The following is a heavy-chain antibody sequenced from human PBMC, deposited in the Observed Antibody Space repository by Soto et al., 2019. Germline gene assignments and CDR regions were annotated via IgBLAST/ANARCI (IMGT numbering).Heavy chain of an antibody. CDR1: GGSFSGYY. CDR2: INHSGST. Sequence: QVQLQQWGAGLLKPSETLSLTCAVYGGSFSGYYWSWIRQPPGKGLAWIGEINHSGSTNYNPSLKSRVTISVATSKSKFSLKLSSVTAADTAVYYCARVSRRRITIFGVVTENWFDPWGQGTLVTVSS. V-gene: IGHV4-34*01. J-gene: IGHJ5*02. CDR3: ARVSRRRITIFGVVTENWFDP. D-gene: IGHD3-3*01.